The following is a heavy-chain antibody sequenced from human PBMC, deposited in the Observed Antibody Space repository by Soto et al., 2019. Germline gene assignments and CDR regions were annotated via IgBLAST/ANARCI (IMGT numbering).Heavy chain of an antibody. V-gene: IGHV3-30*19. CDR2: ISYDGSNK. D-gene: IGHD5-18*01. Sequence: GGSLRLSCAASGFTFSNYGMHWVRQAPGKGLEWVAVISYDGSNKQYTDSVKGRFTISRDNSKNTLYLQMNSLRDEDTAVYYCARENGQLWLLVWFDPWGQGTLVTVSS. CDR3: ARENGQLWLLVWFDP. CDR1: GFTFSNYG. J-gene: IGHJ5*02.